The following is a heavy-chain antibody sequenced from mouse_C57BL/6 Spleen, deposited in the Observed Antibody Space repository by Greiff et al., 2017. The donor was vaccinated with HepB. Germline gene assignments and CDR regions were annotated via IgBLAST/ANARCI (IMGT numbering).Heavy chain of an antibody. CDR1: GYTFTSYG. CDR2: IYPRSGNT. D-gene: IGHD1-1*01. CDR3: ARSLYYYGSSYSYFDV. J-gene: IGHJ1*03. Sequence: QVQLQQSGAELARPGASVKLSCKASGYTFTSYGISWVKQRTGQGLEWIGEIYPRSGNTYYNEKFKGKATLTADKSSSTAYMELRSLTSEDSAVYFCARSLYYYGSSYSYFDVWGTGTTVTVSS. V-gene: IGHV1-81*01.